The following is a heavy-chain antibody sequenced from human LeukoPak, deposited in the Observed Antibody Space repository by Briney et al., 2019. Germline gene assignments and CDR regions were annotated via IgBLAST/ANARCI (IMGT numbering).Heavy chain of an antibody. J-gene: IGHJ4*02. D-gene: IGHD6-13*01. Sequence: HTGGSLRLSCAASGFTFDDYAMHWVRQAPGKGLEWVSGISWNSGNIGYADSVKGRFTISRDNAKNSLYLQMNSLRAEDTALYYCAKDIRRIAAAGTFDYWGQGTLVTVSS. CDR1: GFTFDDYA. V-gene: IGHV3-9*01. CDR3: AKDIRRIAAAGTFDY. CDR2: ISWNSGNI.